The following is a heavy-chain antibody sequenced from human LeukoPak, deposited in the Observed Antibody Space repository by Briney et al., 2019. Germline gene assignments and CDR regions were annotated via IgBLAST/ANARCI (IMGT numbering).Heavy chain of an antibody. CDR2: ISGDGGST. J-gene: IGHJ4*02. V-gene: IGHV3-43*02. CDR3: AKADCSGGSCYSGDY. CDR1: GFTFDDYA. D-gene: IGHD2-15*01. Sequence: GGSLRLSCAASGFTFDDYAMHWVRQAPGKGLEWVFLISGDGGSTNYADSVKGRFTISRDNSKSSLYLQMNSLRTEDTALYCCAKADCSGGSCYSGDYWGQGTLVTVSS.